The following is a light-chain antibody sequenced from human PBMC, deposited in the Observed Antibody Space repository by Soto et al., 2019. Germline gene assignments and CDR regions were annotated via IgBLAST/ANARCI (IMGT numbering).Light chain of an antibody. Sequence: EIVMTQSPATLSVSPGERATLSCRASRNINRKLAWYQQKPGQAPRLLISDASTRATGIPARFSGSGSGTEFTPPISSLQSEDFAVYYCQQYYDYPPLIFGGGTKVEIK. CDR2: DAS. V-gene: IGKV3-15*01. CDR1: RNINRK. CDR3: QQYYDYPPLI. J-gene: IGKJ4*01.